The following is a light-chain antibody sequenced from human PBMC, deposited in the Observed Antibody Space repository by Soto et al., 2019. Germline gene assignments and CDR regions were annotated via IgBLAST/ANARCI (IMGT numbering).Light chain of an antibody. CDR2: SAS. Sequence: DIQMTQSPSSLSTSVGDRVTITCRASQSISSYLNWYQQKPGKAPKLLICSASSLQSGVPSRFSGSRSGTDFTLTISSLQPEDFATYYCQQAASFPITFGQGTRLEIK. CDR1: QSISSY. V-gene: IGKV1-39*01. CDR3: QQAASFPIT. J-gene: IGKJ5*01.